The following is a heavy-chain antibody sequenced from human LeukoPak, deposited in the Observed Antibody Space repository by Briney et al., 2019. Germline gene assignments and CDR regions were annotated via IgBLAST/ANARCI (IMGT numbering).Heavy chain of an antibody. V-gene: IGHV3-23*01. CDR3: AKEITIFGVVIAADFDY. CDR2: ISGSGGST. D-gene: IGHD3-3*01. Sequence: GGSLRLSCAASGFTFSSYAMSWVRRAPGKGLEWVSAISGSGGSTYYADSVKGRFTISRDNSKNTLYLQMNSLRAEDTAVYYCAKEITIFGVVIAADFDYWGQGTLVTVSS. CDR1: GFTFSSYA. J-gene: IGHJ4*02.